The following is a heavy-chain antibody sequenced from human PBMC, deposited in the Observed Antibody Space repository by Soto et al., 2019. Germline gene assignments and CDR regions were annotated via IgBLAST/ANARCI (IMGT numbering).Heavy chain of an antibody. D-gene: IGHD3-16*01. CDR2: ISYDGSNK. CDR3: AKERVESGLGEVDY. J-gene: IGHJ4*02. V-gene: IGHV3-30*18. CDR1: GFTFSRTG. Sequence: QVQLVESGGGVVQPGRSLRLSCAASGFTFSRTGMHWVRQAPGKGLEWVGVISYDGSNKYYADSVKGLLTISRDNSKNALYLQMNSLRPEDTAVYYCAKERVESGLGEVDYWGQGTLVTVSS.